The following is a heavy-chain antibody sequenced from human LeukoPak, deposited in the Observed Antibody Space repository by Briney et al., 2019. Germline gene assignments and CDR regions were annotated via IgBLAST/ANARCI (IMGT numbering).Heavy chain of an antibody. J-gene: IGHJ4*02. D-gene: IGHD2-2*01. V-gene: IGHV3-21*01. CDR1: GFTFSSYS. CDR2: ISSSSSYI. Sequence: GGSLRLSCAASGFTFSSYSMNWVRQAPGKGLEWVSSISSSSSYIYYADSVKGRFTISRDNAKNSLYLQMYSLRAEDTAVYYCARAGLVVPDDYWGQGTMVTVSS. CDR3: ARAGLVVPDDY.